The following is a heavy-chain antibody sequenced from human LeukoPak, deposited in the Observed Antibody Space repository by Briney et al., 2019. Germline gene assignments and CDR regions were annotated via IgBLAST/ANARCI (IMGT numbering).Heavy chain of an antibody. V-gene: IGHV1-18*01. Sequence: GASVKVSCKASGYTFTTYGINWVRQAPGQGLEWMGWISVYNGNTNYAENLQDRVTMTTDTSTSTAYMELRSLRSDDTAVYYCARDMGGYYNYYYYGMDVRGQGTTVTVSS. CDR3: ARDMGGYYNYYYYGMDV. J-gene: IGHJ6*02. CDR2: ISVYNGNT. D-gene: IGHD3-3*01. CDR1: GYTFTTYG.